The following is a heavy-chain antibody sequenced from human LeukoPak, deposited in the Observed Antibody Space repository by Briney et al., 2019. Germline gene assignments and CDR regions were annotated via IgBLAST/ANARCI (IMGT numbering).Heavy chain of an antibody. V-gene: IGHV1-3*01. D-gene: IGHD2-2*01. CDR3: ARGYCSSTSCYETPYSSSWKY. Sequence: ASVKVSCKASGYTFTSYAMHWVRQAPGQRLEWMGWINAGNGNTKYSQKFQGRVTITRDTSASTAYMELSSLRSEDTAVYYCARGYCSSTSCYETPYSSSWKYWGQGTLVTVSS. J-gene: IGHJ4*02. CDR1: GYTFTSYA. CDR2: INAGNGNT.